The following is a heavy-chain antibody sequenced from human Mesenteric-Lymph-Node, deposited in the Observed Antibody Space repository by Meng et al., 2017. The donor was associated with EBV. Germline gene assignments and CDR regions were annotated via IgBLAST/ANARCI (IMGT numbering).Heavy chain of an antibody. V-gene: IGHV2-5*02. CDR1: GFSLTTSGVG. CDR3: APWWVGPPGLFDP. Sequence: HIPLKESGAPLVKPTQTLTLTCTFSGFSLTTSGVGVGWIRQPPEKALEWLALIYWDDDKEFNPSLKNRLTITKDTSKNQVVLTMANMDPVDTATYYCAPWWVGPPGLFDPWGQGTLVTVSS. CDR2: IYWDDDK. D-gene: IGHD2-15*01. J-gene: IGHJ5*02.